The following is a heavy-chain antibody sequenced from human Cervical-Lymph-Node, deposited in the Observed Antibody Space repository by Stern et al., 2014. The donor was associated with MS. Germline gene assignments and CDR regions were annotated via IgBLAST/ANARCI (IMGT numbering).Heavy chain of an antibody. CDR1: GLTFSSYR. D-gene: IGHD1-26*01. CDR3: ARVGLDRELAT. Sequence: EVPLVESGGGLVKPGGSLRLSCGASGLTFSSYRMNWVRQAPGKVLDRVSSISSSSSYIYYADSVKGRFAIARDNAKNSLYLQMNSLRAEDTAVYYCARVGLDRELATWGQGTLVTVSS. CDR2: ISSSSSYI. V-gene: IGHV3-21*01. J-gene: IGHJ5*02.